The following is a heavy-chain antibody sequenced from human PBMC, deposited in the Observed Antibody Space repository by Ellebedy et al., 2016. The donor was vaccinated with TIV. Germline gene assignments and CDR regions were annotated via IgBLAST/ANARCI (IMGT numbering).Heavy chain of an antibody. CDR1: GFTFSSYS. CDR2: ISSSSSYI. J-gene: IGHJ4*02. D-gene: IGHD5-24*01. Sequence: GESLKISCAASGFTFSSYSMNWVRQAPGKGLEWVSSISSSSSYIYYADSVKGRFTISRDNAKNSLYLQMNILRAEDTAVYYCARQSQKMATIPGDLGYWGQGTLVTVSS. CDR3: ARQSQKMATIPGDLGY. V-gene: IGHV3-21*01.